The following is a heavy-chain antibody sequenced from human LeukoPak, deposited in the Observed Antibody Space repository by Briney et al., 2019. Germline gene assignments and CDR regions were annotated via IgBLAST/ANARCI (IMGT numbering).Heavy chain of an antibody. CDR3: ARDWITSSSWPHWFDP. V-gene: IGHV3-21*01. Sequence: GGSLRLSCAASGFTFSSYSMNWVRQAPGKGLEWVSSISSSSSYIYYADSVKGRFTISRDNAKNSLYLQMNSLRAEDTAVYYCARDWITSSSWPHWFDPWGQGTLVTVSS. CDR2: ISSSSSYI. D-gene: IGHD6-13*01. CDR1: GFTFSSYS. J-gene: IGHJ5*02.